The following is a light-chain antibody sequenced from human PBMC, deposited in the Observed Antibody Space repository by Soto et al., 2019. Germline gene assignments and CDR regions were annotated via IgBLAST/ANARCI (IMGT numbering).Light chain of an antibody. J-gene: IGKJ5*01. CDR2: ASS. Sequence: DIQMTQSPSSLSASVGDRVTITCRASQSISSYLNWYQQKPGKAPTLLIYASSSLQSGVPSRFSGSGSGTDFPLTISSLQHEDFVTYFCQQSQPTPITFGQGTRLEIK. CDR1: QSISSY. V-gene: IGKV1-39*01. CDR3: QQSQPTPIT.